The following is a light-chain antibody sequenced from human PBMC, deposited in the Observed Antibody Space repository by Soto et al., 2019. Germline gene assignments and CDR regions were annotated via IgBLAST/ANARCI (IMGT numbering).Light chain of an antibody. CDR1: QSFGRY. CDR2: DAS. V-gene: IGKV3-11*01. J-gene: IGKJ1*01. Sequence: EIVLTQSPATLSLSPGERATLSCRASQSFGRYLAWYQQKPGQAPRLLIYDASNRATGIPARFSGSGSGTEFTLTISSLEPEDCALYDCQQRRTFGQGTKVEIK. CDR3: QQRRT.